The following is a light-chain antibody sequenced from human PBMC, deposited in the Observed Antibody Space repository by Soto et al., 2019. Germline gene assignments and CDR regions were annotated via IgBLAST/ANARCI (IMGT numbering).Light chain of an antibody. V-gene: IGLV2-14*01. CDR2: EVS. J-gene: IGLJ1*01. Sequence: QSALTQHASVSGSPGQSITISCTGTSSDVGGYNYVSWYQQHPGKAPKLMIYEVSNRPSGVSNRFSGSKSGNTASLTISGFQAEDEADYYCSSSTISCTYVFGTGTKVTVL. CDR1: SSDVGGYNY. CDR3: SSSTISCTYV.